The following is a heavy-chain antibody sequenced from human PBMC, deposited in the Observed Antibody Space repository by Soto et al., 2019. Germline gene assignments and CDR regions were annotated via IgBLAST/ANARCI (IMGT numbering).Heavy chain of an antibody. J-gene: IGHJ5*02. CDR2: ISAYNGNT. CDR3: ARDARFFWWLLAYLNWIDL. D-gene: IGHD3-3*01. V-gene: IGHV1-18*01. Sequence: ASVKVSCKASGYTFTSYGISWVRQAPGQGLEWMGWISAYNGNTNYAQKLQGRVTMTTDTSTSTAYMELRSLRSDDTAVYYCARDARFFWWLLAYLNWIDLWGQGTMVTVSS. CDR1: GYTFTSYG.